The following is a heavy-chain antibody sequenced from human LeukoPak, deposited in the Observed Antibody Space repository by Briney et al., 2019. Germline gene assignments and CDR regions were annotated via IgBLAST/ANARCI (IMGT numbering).Heavy chain of an antibody. CDR3: ARGGRFDYGDY. CDR2: IYYSGST. Sequence: SETLSLTCTVSGGSISSYYWSWIRQPPGEGLEWIGYIYYSGSTNYNPSLKSRVTISVDTSKNQFSLKLSSVTAADTAVYYCARGGRFDYGDYWGQGTLVTVSS. J-gene: IGHJ4*02. CDR1: GGSISSYY. V-gene: IGHV4-59*01. D-gene: IGHD1-26*01.